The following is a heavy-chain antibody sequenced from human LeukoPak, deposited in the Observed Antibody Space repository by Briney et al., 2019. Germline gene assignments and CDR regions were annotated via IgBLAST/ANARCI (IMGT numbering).Heavy chain of an antibody. J-gene: IGHJ6*03. Sequence: ASVKVSCKASGYTFTSHYMHWVRQAPGQGLEWMGIINPSGGRTTYAQKFQGRVTMTRDMSTSTVYMELSSLRSEDTAVYYCARGHSSGWYPYYYYYMDVWGKGTTVTISS. D-gene: IGHD6-19*01. CDR1: GYTFTSHY. CDR3: ARGHSSGWYPYYYYYMDV. V-gene: IGHV1-46*01. CDR2: INPSGGRT.